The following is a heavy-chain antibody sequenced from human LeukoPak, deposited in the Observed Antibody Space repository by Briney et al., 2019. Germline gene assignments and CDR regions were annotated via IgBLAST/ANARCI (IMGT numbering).Heavy chain of an antibody. CDR1: GFTFSNSA. CDR2: LSGSGITT. CDR3: AKGIYSSGWSYFDY. D-gene: IGHD6-19*01. V-gene: IGHV3-23*01. Sequence: GGSLRLSCAASGFTFSNSAVRWVRQAPGKGLVWVSTLSGSGITTYYADSVKGRFTISRDNSKNTLYLQMNSLRAEDTAVYYCAKGIYSSGWSYFDYRGDGTLVTVSS. J-gene: IGHJ4*01.